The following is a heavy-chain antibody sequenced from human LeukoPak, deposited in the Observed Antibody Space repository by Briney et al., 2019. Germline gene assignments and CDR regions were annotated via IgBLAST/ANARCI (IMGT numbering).Heavy chain of an antibody. D-gene: IGHD3-22*01. CDR1: GVSMTGYY. J-gene: IGHJ6*03. CDR3: ARLGRIVVPRVYYYMDV. V-gene: IGHV4-4*09. Sequence: SETLSLTCSVSGVSMTGYYWSWIRQAPGKAPEWICYIYSSGSTNYNPSLNSRVTMSLDASKNQFSLKLSSVTAADTAVYYCARLGRIVVPRVYYYMDVWGKGTTVTVSS. CDR2: IYSSGST.